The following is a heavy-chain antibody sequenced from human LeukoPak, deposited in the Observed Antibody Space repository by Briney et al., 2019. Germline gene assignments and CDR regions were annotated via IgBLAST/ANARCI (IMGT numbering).Heavy chain of an antibody. CDR3: ASEYCSGGNCYFDY. Sequence: GESLKISCKGSEYSFATYWIGWVRQMPGQGLEWMGIIFPGDSDTRYSPSFQGQVTISADKSISTAYLQWSSLKASDTATYYCASEYCSGGNCYFDYWGQGTLVTVSS. D-gene: IGHD2-15*01. J-gene: IGHJ4*02. V-gene: IGHV5-51*01. CDR2: IFPGDSDT. CDR1: EYSFATYW.